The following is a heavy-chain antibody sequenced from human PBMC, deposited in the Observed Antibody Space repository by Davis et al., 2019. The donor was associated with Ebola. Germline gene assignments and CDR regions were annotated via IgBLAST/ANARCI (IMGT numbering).Heavy chain of an antibody. D-gene: IGHD3-10*01. CDR2: ISYDGSNK. CDR1: GFTFSSYG. J-gene: IGHJ5*02. Sequence: GGSLRLSCAASGFTFSSYGMHWVRQAPGKGLEWVAVISYDGSNKNYADSVKGRFTISRDNAKNSLYLQMNSLRAEDTAVYYCANSDYYGSGSYYKGRVWFDPWGQGTLVTVSS. CDR3: ANSDYYGSGSYYKGRVWFDP. V-gene: IGHV3-30*18.